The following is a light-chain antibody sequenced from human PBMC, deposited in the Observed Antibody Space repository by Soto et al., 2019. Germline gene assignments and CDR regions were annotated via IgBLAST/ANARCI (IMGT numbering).Light chain of an antibody. CDR1: QSVSNNY. Sequence: EIELTQSPGTLSLSPGERATLSCRASQSVSNNYLAWYQQKPGQAPRLLIYGSSSRATGIPDRFSASGSGTDFTLTISRLEPEDSAVYLCQQYGGSPPYTFGQGTKVEIK. V-gene: IGKV3-20*01. CDR3: QQYGGSPPYT. J-gene: IGKJ2*01. CDR2: GSS.